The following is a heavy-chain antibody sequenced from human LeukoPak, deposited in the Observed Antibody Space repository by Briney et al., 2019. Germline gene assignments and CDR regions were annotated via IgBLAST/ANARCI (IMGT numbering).Heavy chain of an antibody. Sequence: GGSLRLSCAASGFTFSRYSMNWVRQAPGKGLEWASSMSVSSGLIYYAESVKGRFTVSRDNAKNSLYLQMNSLRADDTAVYYCAREFEYRASGAGYWGQGTLVTVSS. CDR3: AREFEYRASGAGY. J-gene: IGHJ4*02. D-gene: IGHD1-26*01. V-gene: IGHV3-21*01. CDR1: GFTFSRYS. CDR2: MSVSSGLI.